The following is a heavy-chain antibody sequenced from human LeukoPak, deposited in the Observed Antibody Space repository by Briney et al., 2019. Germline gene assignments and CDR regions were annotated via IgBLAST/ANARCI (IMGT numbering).Heavy chain of an antibody. D-gene: IGHD3-3*01. Sequence: ASVKVSCKASGYTFTSYYMHWVRQAPGQGLEWMGWIDPNSGGTNYAQKFQGWVTMTRDTSISTAYMELSRLRSDDTAVYYCARERITIFGVVYYYYYGMDVWGQGTTVTVSS. CDR3: ARERITIFGVVYYYYYGMDV. J-gene: IGHJ6*02. V-gene: IGHV1-2*04. CDR1: GYTFTSYY. CDR2: IDPNSGGT.